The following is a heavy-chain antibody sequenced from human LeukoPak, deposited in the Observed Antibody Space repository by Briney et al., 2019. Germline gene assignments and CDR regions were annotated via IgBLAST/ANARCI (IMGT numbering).Heavy chain of an antibody. CDR2: IYTSGST. Sequence: SETLSLTCTVSGGSISSYYWSWIRQPAGKGLEWIGRIYTSGSTNYNPSLKSRVTISVDTSKNQFSLKLSSVTAADTAVYYCARGPTGSYYYDSSGYYYWGQGTLVTVSS. CDR3: ARGPTGSYYYDSSGYYY. V-gene: IGHV4-4*07. CDR1: GGSISSYY. D-gene: IGHD3-22*01. J-gene: IGHJ4*02.